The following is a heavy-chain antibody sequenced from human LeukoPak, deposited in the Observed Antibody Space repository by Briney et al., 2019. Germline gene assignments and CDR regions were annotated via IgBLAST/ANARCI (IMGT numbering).Heavy chain of an antibody. CDR2: INHSGST. V-gene: IGHV4-34*01. CDR3: AGGSYGGFDY. J-gene: IGHJ4*02. D-gene: IGHD5-18*01. CDR1: GGSFSGYY. Sequence: SETLSLTCAVYGGSFSGYYWSWTRQPPGKGLEWIGEINHSGSTNYNPSLKSRVTISVDTSKNQFSLKLSSVTAADTAVYYCAGGSYGGFDYWGQGTLVTVSS.